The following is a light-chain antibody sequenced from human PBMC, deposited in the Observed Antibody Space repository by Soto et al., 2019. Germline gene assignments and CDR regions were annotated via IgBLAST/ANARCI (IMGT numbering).Light chain of an antibody. V-gene: IGKV1-27*01. CDR1: QGISNY. Sequence: DIQMTQSPSSLSASVGDRVTITCRASQGISNYLAWYQQRPGQVPKLLIYGAFTLQSGVPSQFSGSGSVTYFTLTSSSLQLEDVATYSCQKYNSAPYAFGQGTKLEIK. CDR3: QKYNSAPYA. J-gene: IGKJ2*01. CDR2: GAF.